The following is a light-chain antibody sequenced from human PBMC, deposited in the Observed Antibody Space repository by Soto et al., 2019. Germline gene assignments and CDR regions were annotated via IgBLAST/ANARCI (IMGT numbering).Light chain of an antibody. Sequence: EIVLTQSPGTLSLSPGERATLSCRASQSVTSRYIAWYQQKPGQAPRLLIFGASIRDTGVPDRFSGSGSGTDFTLTISRLEAEDSAVYYCQQYGSSPGTFGQGTKVEI. J-gene: IGKJ1*01. CDR2: GAS. CDR1: QSVTSRY. CDR3: QQYGSSPGT. V-gene: IGKV3-20*01.